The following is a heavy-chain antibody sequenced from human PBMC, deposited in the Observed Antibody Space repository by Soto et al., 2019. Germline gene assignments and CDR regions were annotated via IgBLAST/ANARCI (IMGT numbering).Heavy chain of an antibody. D-gene: IGHD6-13*01. V-gene: IGHV1-2*02. CDR1: GYTFTSYG. Sequence: ASVKVSCKASGYTFTSYGISWVRQAPGQGLEWMGWINANSGGTNNAQKFQGRVTMTRDTSTSTVYMELSALIPDDTAVYYCARSLLDEYSSSWRSAYYGMDVWGQGTTVTVS. CDR2: INANSGGT. CDR3: ARSLLDEYSSSWRSAYYGMDV. J-gene: IGHJ6*02.